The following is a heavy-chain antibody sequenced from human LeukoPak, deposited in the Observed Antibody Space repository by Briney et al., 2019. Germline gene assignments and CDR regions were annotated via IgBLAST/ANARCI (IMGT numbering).Heavy chain of an antibody. CDR3: AKDLYGLDWFDP. J-gene: IGHJ5*02. D-gene: IGHD2-8*01. CDR2: ISYDGSNK. Sequence: PGRSLRLSCAASGFTFSSYGMHWVRQAPGKGLEWVAVISYDGSNKYYADSVKGRFTISRDNSKNTLYPQMNSLRAEDTAVYYCAKDLYGLDWFDPWGQGTLVTVSS. V-gene: IGHV3-30*18. CDR1: GFTFSSYG.